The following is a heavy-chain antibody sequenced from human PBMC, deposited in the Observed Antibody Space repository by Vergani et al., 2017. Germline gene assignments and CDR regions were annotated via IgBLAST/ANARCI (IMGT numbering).Heavy chain of an antibody. Sequence: VQLVESGGGLVKTGGSLRLSCAASEFTFSTYSMNWVRQAPGKGLEWASSISSGSTYTFYADSVKDRFTISRDNSKNTLYLQMNSLRAEDTAVYYCAKERDDYGDYTWFDPWGQGTLVTVSS. CDR1: EFTFSTYS. CDR3: AKERDDYGDYTWFDP. D-gene: IGHD4-17*01. J-gene: IGHJ5*02. V-gene: IGHV3-21*04. CDR2: ISSGSTYT.